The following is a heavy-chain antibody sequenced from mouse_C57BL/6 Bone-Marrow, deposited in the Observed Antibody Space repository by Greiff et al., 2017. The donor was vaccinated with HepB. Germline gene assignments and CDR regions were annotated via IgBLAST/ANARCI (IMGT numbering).Heavy chain of an antibody. CDR1: GFSLPSYG. V-gene: IGHV2-2*01. CDR2: IWSGGST. Sequence: VKLMESGPGLVQPSQSLSITCTVSGFSLPSYGVHWVRQSPGKGLGWLGVIWSGGSTDYNAAFISRLSISKDNSKSHVFFKMNSLQADDTVIFYWYRNRDITAVVYWYCDVWGTGTTDIVSS. CDR3: YRNRDITAVVYWYCDV. J-gene: IGHJ1*03. D-gene: IGHD1-1*01.